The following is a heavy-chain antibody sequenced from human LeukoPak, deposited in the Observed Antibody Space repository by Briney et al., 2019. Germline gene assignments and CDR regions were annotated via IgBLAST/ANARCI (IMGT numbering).Heavy chain of an antibody. D-gene: IGHD3-22*01. CDR3: AKGFSTHYEY. J-gene: IGHJ1*01. Sequence: GGSLRLSCAASGFTFSTYAMSWVRQAPGKGLEWVSGITGSGGSTYYADSVKGRFTISRDKSKNTLFLQMNSLSAEDTAVYYCAKGFSTHYEYWGQGTLVTVSS. CDR1: GFTFSTYA. CDR2: ITGSGGST. V-gene: IGHV3-23*01.